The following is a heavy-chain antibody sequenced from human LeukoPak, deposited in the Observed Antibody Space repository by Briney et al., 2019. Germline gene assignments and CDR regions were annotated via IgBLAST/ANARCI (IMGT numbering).Heavy chain of an antibody. CDR3: ARLGYCSSTSCPRGAFDI. Sequence: GGSLRLSCAASGFTFSSYWMHWVRHAPGKGLVWVSRINTDGSSTSYADSVKGRFTISRDNAKNTLYLQMNSLRAEDTAVYYCARLGYCSSTSCPRGAFDIWGQGTMVTVSS. V-gene: IGHV3-74*01. CDR2: INTDGSST. CDR1: GFTFSSYW. J-gene: IGHJ3*02. D-gene: IGHD2-2*01.